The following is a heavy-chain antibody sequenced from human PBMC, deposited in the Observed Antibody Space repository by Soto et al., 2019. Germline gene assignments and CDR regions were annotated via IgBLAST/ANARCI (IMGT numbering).Heavy chain of an antibody. D-gene: IGHD3-22*01. V-gene: IGHV4-30-2*01. CDR2: IYHSGST. J-gene: IGHJ4*02. Sequence: PSETLSLTCTVSGGSISSGGYSWSWIRQPPGKGLEWIGYIYHSGSTYYNPSLKSRVTISVDRSKNQFSLKLSSVTAADTAVYKCARALKYYYDSSGYPALGYYFDYWGQGTLVTVSS. CDR3: ARALKYYYDSSGYPALGYYFDY. CDR1: GGSISSGGYS.